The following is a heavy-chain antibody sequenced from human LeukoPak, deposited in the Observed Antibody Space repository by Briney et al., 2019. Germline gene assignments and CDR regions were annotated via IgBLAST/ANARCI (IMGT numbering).Heavy chain of an antibody. J-gene: IGHJ4*02. Sequence: ASVKVSCKASGYTFSSYGIYWMRQAPGQGLEWLGWISAYNANTNYAQKLQGRVTMTTDTSTSTAYMELRSLRSEDTAMYYCARAFNSIQPLDYWGQGTLVTVSS. D-gene: IGHD4-11*01. CDR2: ISAYNANT. CDR3: ARAFNSIQPLDY. V-gene: IGHV1-18*01. CDR1: GYTFSSYG.